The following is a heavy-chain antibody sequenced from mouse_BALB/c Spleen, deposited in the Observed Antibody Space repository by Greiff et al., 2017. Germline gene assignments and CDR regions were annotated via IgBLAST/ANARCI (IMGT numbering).Heavy chain of an antibody. V-gene: IGHV14-3*02. J-gene: IGHJ4*01. CDR3: AMITTSHYYAMDY. CDR1: GFNIKDTY. CDR2: IDPANGNT. D-gene: IGHD2-4*01. Sequence: VQLKESGAELVKPGASVKLSCTASGFNIKDTYMHWVKQRPEQGLEWIGRIDPANGNTKYDPKFQGKATITADTSSNTAYLQLSSLTSEDTAVYYCAMITTSHYYAMDYWGQGTSVTVSS.